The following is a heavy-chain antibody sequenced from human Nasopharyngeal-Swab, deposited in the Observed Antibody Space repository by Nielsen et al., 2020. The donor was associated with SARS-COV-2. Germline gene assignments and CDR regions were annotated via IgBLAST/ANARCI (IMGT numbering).Heavy chain of an antibody. D-gene: IGHD3-10*01. J-gene: IGHJ6*02. V-gene: IGHV4-59*01. CDR2: IYYSGST. CDR1: GGSISSYY. CDR3: ARDRGLYGSGPYGMDV. Sequence: SETLSLTCTVSGGSISSYYWSWIRQPPGKGLEWIGYIYYSGSTNYNPSLKSRVTISVDTSKNQFSLKLSSVTVADTAVYYCARDRGLYGSGPYGMDVWGQGTTVTVSS.